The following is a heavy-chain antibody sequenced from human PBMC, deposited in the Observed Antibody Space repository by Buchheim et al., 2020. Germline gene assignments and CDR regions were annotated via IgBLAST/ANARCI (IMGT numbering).Heavy chain of an antibody. CDR1: GYTFTSYD. CDR3: ARECRRDEY. CDR2: MKPNSCNT. J-gene: IGHJ4*02. V-gene: IGHV1-8*01. Sequence: QVQLVQSGAEVKKPGASVKVSCKASGYTFTSYDINWVRQAPGQGLEWMGCMKPNSCNTGYAQKFQGRVTMTRDTSTSTAYMELGGLISEDTAIYYCARECRRDEYWGQGTL.